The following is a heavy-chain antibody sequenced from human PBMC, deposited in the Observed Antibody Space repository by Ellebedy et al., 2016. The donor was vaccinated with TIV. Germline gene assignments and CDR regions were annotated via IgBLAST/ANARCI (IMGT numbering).Heavy chain of an antibody. CDR2: ISSSSSTI. J-gene: IGHJ4*02. Sequence: GGSLRLXXAASVFTFSSYSMNWVRQAPGKGLEWVSYISSSSSTIYYADSVKGRFTISRDNAKNSLYLQMNSLRAEDTAVYYCARRTVTDFDYWGQGTLVTVSS. CDR3: ARRTVTDFDY. CDR1: VFTFSSYS. V-gene: IGHV3-48*01. D-gene: IGHD4-17*01.